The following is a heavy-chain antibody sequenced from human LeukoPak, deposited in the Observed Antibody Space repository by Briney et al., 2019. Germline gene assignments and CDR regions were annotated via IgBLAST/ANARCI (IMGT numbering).Heavy chain of an antibody. J-gene: IGHJ4*02. CDR2: IYYSGST. CDR1: GGSISSYY. D-gene: IGHD1-1*01. V-gene: IGHV4-59*01. Sequence: SETLSLTCTVSGGSISSYYWSWIRQPPGKGLEWIGYIYYSGSTNYNPSLKSRVTISVDTSKNQFSLKLSSVTAADTAVYYCASGQRWNDPGTFDYWGQGTLVTVSS. CDR3: ASGQRWNDPGTFDY.